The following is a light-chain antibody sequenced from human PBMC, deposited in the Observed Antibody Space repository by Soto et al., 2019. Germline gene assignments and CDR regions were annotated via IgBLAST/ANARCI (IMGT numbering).Light chain of an antibody. CDR1: QDISNY. CDR3: QHLNYYPYT. CDR2: GAF. V-gene: IGKV1-9*01. J-gene: IGKJ2*01. Sequence: DIQLTQSPSFLSAAVGDRVTIICRASQDISNYLAWYQQKPGKAPKLLIFGAFTLQSGVPSRFSGSGSGTEFTLTISSLQHEDFAIYYCQHLNYYPYTFCQGTKLEIK.